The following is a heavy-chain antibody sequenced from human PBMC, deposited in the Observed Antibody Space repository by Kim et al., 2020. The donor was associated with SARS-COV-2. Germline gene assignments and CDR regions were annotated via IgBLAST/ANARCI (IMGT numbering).Heavy chain of an antibody. J-gene: IGHJ3*02. D-gene: IGHD2-15*01. CDR3: ARARGIRYLVVAVIGAFDI. Sequence: KSRVTISVDTSKNQFSLKRSSVTAADTAVYYCARARGIRYLVVAVIGAFDIWGQGTMVTVSS. V-gene: IGHV4-31*02.